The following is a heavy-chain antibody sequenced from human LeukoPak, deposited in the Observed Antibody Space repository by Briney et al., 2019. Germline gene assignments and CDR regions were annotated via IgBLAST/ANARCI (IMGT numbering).Heavy chain of an antibody. CDR1: GYSISSGYY. J-gene: IGHJ4*02. Sequence: PSETLSLTCTVSGYSISSGYYWGWIRQPAGKGLEWIGRIYTSGSTYYNPSLKSRVTISVDTSKNQFSLKLSSVTAADTAVYYCARARIATFDYWGQGTLVTVSS. CDR3: ARARIATFDY. V-gene: IGHV4-38-2*02. CDR2: IYTSGST. D-gene: IGHD2-15*01.